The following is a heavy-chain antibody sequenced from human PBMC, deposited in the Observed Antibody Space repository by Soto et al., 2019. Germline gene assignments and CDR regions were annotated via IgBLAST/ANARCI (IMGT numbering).Heavy chain of an antibody. CDR2: ISSGGSYI. D-gene: IGHD3-10*01. V-gene: IGHV3-21*01. Sequence: PGGSLRLSCAASGFTFSDYSMNWVRQAPGKGLEWVASISSGGSYINYVDSLRGRYTISRDNAKNSLSLLMNSLRAEDTAIYYCARDTARGVKGWFDPWGQGTLFTVSS. CDR1: GFTFSDYS. CDR3: ARDTARGVKGWFDP. J-gene: IGHJ5*02.